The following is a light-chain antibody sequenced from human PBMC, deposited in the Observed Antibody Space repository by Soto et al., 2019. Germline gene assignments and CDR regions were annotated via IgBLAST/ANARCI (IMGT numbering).Light chain of an antibody. CDR3: QQYNSYWT. Sequence: IQMTHSPSTLSASLGDIVTITCRASRSISIWLAWYQQKPGKAPKLLIYDASSLESGVPSRFSGSGSGTEFTLTISSLQPDDFATYYCQQYNSYWTFGQGTKVDIK. CDR2: DAS. CDR1: RSISIW. J-gene: IGKJ1*01. V-gene: IGKV1-5*01.